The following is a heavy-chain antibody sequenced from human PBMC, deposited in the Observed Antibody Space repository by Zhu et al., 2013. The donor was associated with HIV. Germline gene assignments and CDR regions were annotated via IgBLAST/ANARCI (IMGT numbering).Heavy chain of an antibody. CDR2: IYPSTSNT. Sequence: QVQLVQSGADVKRPGAAVRVSCKASGYTLNNYYMHWVRQAPGQGLEWIGVIYPSTSNTNHAQNFQGRVTMTRDTSTSTVYMDLSSLRSEDTAVYYCARLYYHDSSWFLRLGIVFDMWAKGQWSPSLQ. D-gene: IGHD3-22*01. CDR1: GYTLNNYY. J-gene: IGHJ3*02. CDR3: ARLYYHDSSWFLRLGIVFDM. V-gene: IGHV1-46*02.